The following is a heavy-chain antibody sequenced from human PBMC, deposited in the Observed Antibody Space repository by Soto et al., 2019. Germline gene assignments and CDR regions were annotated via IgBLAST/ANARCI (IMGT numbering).Heavy chain of an antibody. CDR1: GFTFSSYS. CDR3: ARWDLAYCGGDCSDY. Sequence: EVQLVESGGGLVKPGGSLRLSCAASGFTFSSYSMNWVRQAPGKGLEWVSSISSSSSYIYYADSVKGRFTISRDNAKNSLYLQMNSLRAEDTAVYYCARWDLAYCGGDCSDYRGQGTLVTVSS. CDR2: ISSSSSYI. D-gene: IGHD2-21*02. J-gene: IGHJ4*02. V-gene: IGHV3-21*01.